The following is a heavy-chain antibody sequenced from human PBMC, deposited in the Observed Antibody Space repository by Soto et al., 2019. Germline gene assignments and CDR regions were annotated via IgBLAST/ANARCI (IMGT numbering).Heavy chain of an antibody. J-gene: IGHJ6*02. CDR2: MHYTGFS. CDR1: GDSVTSHY. Sequence: SETLSLTCSFSGDSVTSHYLTWIRQSPEKGLEWIAYMHYTGFSRYNPSLQSRITISVDTSKNLFSLNLSSVTAADTAVYFCVREDDGGDRDYYGLDVWGQRTMVTVSS. V-gene: IGHV4-59*02. CDR3: VREDDGGDRDYYGLDV. D-gene: IGHD2-21*02.